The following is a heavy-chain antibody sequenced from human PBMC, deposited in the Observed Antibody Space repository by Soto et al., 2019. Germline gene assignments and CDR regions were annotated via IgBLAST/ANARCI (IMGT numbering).Heavy chain of an antibody. Sequence: ASVKVSCKASGFNFRSTAVQWVRQARGQRLEWIGWIVAGSGNTNYAQNFQERVTITRDMSTSTAYMDVSSLRSEDTAVYYCAADPYYYDSSDYYSFDQWGQGTLVTVSS. J-gene: IGHJ4*02. CDR2: IVAGSGNT. V-gene: IGHV1-58*01. D-gene: IGHD3-22*01. CDR1: GFNFRSTA. CDR3: AADPYYYDSSDYYSFDQ.